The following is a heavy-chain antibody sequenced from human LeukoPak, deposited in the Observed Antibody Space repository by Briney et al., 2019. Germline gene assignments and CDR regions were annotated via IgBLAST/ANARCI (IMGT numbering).Heavy chain of an antibody. CDR2: IYYSGST. CDR3: ARARGSSFQH. D-gene: IGHD1-26*01. CDR1: GGSISSYY. J-gene: IGHJ1*01. V-gene: IGHV4-59*01. Sequence: KPSETLSLTCTVSGGSISSYYWSWIRQPPGKGLEWIGYIYYSGSTNYNPSLKSRVTISVDTSKNQFSLKLSSVTAADTAVYYCARARGSSFQHWGQGTLVTVSS.